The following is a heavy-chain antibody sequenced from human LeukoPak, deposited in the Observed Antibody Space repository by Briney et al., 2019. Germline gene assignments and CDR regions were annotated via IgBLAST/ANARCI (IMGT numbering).Heavy chain of an antibody. Sequence: SETLSLTCTVSGGSISTTSYYWGWIRQPPGKGLEWIGSIYYSGSTYYNPSLKSRVTMSVDTSKNQFSLKLSSVTAADTAVYYCARDKGGEYYDFWSGYYYPYYYYGMDVWGQGTTVTVSS. V-gene: IGHV4-39*07. CDR2: IYYSGST. J-gene: IGHJ6*02. D-gene: IGHD3-3*01. CDR3: ARDKGGEYYDFWSGYYYPYYYYGMDV. CDR1: GGSISTTSYY.